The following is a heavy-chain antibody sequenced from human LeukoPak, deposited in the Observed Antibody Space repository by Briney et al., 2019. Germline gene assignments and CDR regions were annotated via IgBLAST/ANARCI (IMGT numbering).Heavy chain of an antibody. Sequence: KPSETLSLTCAVYGGSFSGYYWSWIRQPPGKGLEWIGEINHSGSTNYNPSLKSRVTISVDTSKNQFSLKLSSVTAADTAVYYCARVLPGYYGSGSYHDYWGQGNLVTVSS. J-gene: IGHJ4*02. CDR2: INHSGST. D-gene: IGHD3-10*01. CDR1: GGSFSGYY. CDR3: ARVLPGYYGSGSYHDY. V-gene: IGHV4-34*01.